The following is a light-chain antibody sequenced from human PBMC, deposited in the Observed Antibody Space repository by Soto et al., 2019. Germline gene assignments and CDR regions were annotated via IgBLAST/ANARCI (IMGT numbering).Light chain of an antibody. CDR2: EVS. Sequence: QSVLTQPASVSGSPGQSITISCTGTSSDVGAYDYVSWFQQHPGKAPKLIIYEVSYRPSGVSSRFSGSKSGNRASLTISGLQAEDEADYYCSSYTTRSTYVVFGGGTKVTVL. V-gene: IGLV2-14*01. CDR1: SSDVGAYDY. J-gene: IGLJ2*01. CDR3: SSYTTRSTYVV.